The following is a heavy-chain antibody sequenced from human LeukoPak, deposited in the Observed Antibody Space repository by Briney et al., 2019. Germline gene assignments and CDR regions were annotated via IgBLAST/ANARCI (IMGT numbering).Heavy chain of an antibody. CDR2: IRYDGSKK. J-gene: IGHJ4*02. Sequence: GGSVSLPCAASRFTFCSYGELWVRQARGKGRVGVAFIRYDGSKKYYADSVKGRFTISRDNSKNTLYLQMNSLRAEDTAVYYCAKDPGDYYDSSGPPLDDWGQGTLVTASS. V-gene: IGHV3-30*02. CDR1: RFTFCSYG. D-gene: IGHD3-22*01. CDR3: AKDPGDYYDSSGPPLDD.